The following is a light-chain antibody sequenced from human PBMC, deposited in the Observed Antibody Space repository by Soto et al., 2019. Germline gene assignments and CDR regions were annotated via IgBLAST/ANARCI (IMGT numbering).Light chain of an antibody. J-gene: IGKJ3*01. V-gene: IGKV3-20*01. CDR3: QGYNSSPGLFT. Sequence: EIVLTQSPGSLSLSPGERATLSCRASQSVSNNYLAWYQQKPGQAPRLLIYGASSRATAIPDRFSGSGSGTDFTLTISRLEPEDFAVYYCQGYNSSPGLFTFGPGTKVDIK. CDR1: QSVSNNY. CDR2: GAS.